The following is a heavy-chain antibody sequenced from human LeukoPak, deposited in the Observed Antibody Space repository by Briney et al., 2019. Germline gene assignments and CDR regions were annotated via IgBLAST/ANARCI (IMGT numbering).Heavy chain of an antibody. CDR3: ARDREQQLVTPLFDY. CDR2: LSYDGSNK. V-gene: IGHV3-30-3*01. D-gene: IGHD6-13*01. Sequence: GGSLRLSCAASGFTVSSNYMSWVRQAPGKGLEWVTVLSYDGSNKYYADSVKGRFTISRDNSKNTLYLQMNSLRAEDTAVYYCARDREQQLVTPLFDYWGQGTLVTVSS. CDR1: GFTVSSNY. J-gene: IGHJ4*02.